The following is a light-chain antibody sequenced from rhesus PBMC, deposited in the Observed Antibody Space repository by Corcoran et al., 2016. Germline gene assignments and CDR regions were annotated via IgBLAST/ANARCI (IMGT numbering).Light chain of an antibody. Sequence: DIQMTQSPSSLSASVGDTVTITCRASQSISSWLAWNQQKPGKALKLLIYKASTLKSGVPSRFSGSGSGTDFTLTISSLQSEDFATYYCQQYSSSPFTFGPGTKLDIK. CDR3: QQYSSSPFT. CDR1: QSISSW. J-gene: IGKJ3*01. V-gene: IGKV1-22*01. CDR2: KAS.